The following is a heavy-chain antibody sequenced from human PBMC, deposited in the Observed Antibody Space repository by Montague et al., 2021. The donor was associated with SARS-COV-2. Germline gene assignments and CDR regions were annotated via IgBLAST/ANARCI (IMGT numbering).Heavy chain of an antibody. CDR1: GNTFDTYW. Sequence: QSGEEVKKPGESLKISCKGSGNTFDTYWIGWVRQMPGKGLEWMGIIYPGDSDTRYSATFQGQVTISADKSIATAYLQWSSLKASDTAIYYCATSGAGEYGDYSPYFDYWGQGTLVTVSS. V-gene: IGHV5-51*01. D-gene: IGHD4-17*01. CDR3: ATSGAGEYGDYSPYFDY. CDR2: IYPGDSDT. J-gene: IGHJ4*02.